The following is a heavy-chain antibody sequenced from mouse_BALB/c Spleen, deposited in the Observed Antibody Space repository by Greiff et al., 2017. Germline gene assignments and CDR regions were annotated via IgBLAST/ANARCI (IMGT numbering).Heavy chain of an antibody. CDR3: TRWKGHYGTWFAY. CDR2: INPSNGGT. CDR1: GYTFTSYY. V-gene: IGHV1S81*02. J-gene: IGHJ3*01. D-gene: IGHD1-1*01. Sequence: QVQLQQSGAELVKPGASVKLSCKASGYTFTSYYMYWVKQRPGQGLEWIGEINPSNGGTNFNEKFKSKATLTVDKSSSTAYMQLSSLTSEDSAVYYCTRWKGHYGTWFAYWGQGTLVTVSA.